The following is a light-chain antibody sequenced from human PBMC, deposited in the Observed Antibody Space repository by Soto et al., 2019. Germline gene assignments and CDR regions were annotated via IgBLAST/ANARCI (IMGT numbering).Light chain of an antibody. J-gene: IGKJ1*01. CDR1: QDISNY. Sequence: DIQMTQSPSSLSASVGDRVTITCRASQDISNYLAWFQQKPGKAPKSLIYAASNLQSGVPSKFSGSGSGTDFTLTISSLQPEDFATYYCQQYKSYPWTFGQGTKVEIK. CDR3: QQYKSYPWT. CDR2: AAS. V-gene: IGKV1-16*02.